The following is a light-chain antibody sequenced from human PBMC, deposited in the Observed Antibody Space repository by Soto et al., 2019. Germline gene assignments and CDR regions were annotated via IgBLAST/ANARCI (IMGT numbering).Light chain of an antibody. Sequence: QSVLTQPPSMSAAPGQRVTISCSGSSSNIGNNFVSWYQQVPGTAPKLLIYDNNKRPSGIPDRFSGSKSGTSATLAITGLQTGDEADYYCGTWDSSLTAGIFGAGTKLTVL. CDR3: GTWDSSLTAGI. J-gene: IGLJ2*01. V-gene: IGLV1-51*01. CDR2: DNN. CDR1: SSNIGNNF.